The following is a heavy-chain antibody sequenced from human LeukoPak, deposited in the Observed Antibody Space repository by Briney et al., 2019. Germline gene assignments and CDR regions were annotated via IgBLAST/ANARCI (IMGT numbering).Heavy chain of an antibody. CDR2: IIPIFGTA. Sequence: SVKVSCKASGGTFSSYAISWVRQAPGQGVEWMGGIIPIFGTANYAQKFQGRVTITADESTSTAYMELSSLRSEDTAVYYCARESYYDSSGYPPGAFDIWGQGTMVTVSS. CDR1: GGTFSSYA. V-gene: IGHV1-69*01. D-gene: IGHD3-22*01. J-gene: IGHJ3*02. CDR3: ARESYYDSSGYPPGAFDI.